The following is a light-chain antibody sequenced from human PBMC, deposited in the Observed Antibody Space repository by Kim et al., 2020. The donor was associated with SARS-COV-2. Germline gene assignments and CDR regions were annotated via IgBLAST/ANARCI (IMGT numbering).Light chain of an antibody. CDR2: EVI. Sequence: QSALTQPPSVSGSPGQSVTISCTGTSSDVGSYNRVSWYQQPPGTAPKLMIYEVINRPSGVPDRFSASKSGNTASLTISGLQAEDEADYYCSSYTSSSTVVFGGGTQLTVL. CDR3: SSYTSSSTVV. J-gene: IGLJ2*01. CDR1: SSDVGSYNR. V-gene: IGLV2-18*02.